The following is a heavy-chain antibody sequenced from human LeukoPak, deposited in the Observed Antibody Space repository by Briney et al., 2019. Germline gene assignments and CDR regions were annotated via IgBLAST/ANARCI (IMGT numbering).Heavy chain of an antibody. J-gene: IGHJ3*02. CDR1: GFTFSSYG. CDR3: AKDGLVRGVIITKAFDI. Sequence: GGSLRLSCAASGFTFSSYGMHWVRQAPGKGLEWVAFIRYDGSNKYYADSVKGRFTISRDNSKNTLYLQMNSLRAEDTAVYYCAKDGLVRGVIITKAFDIWGQGTMVTVSS. CDR2: IRYDGSNK. D-gene: IGHD3-10*01. V-gene: IGHV3-30*02.